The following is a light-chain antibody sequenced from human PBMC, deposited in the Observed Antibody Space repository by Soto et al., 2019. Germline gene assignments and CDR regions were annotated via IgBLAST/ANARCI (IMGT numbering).Light chain of an antibody. CDR3: CSYARSSTYV. J-gene: IGLJ1*01. CDR2: EGS. V-gene: IGLV2-23*01. Sequence: ALTQPASVSGSPGQSITISCTGTSSDVGNYNLVSWYQQHPGKAPKLMIYEGSKRPSGVSNRFSGSKSGNTASLTISGLQAEDEAHYYCCSYARSSTYVFGTGTKVTVL. CDR1: SSDVGNYNL.